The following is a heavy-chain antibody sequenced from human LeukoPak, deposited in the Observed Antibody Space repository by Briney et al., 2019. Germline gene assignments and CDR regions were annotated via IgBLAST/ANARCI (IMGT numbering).Heavy chain of an antibody. Sequence: SETLSLTCTVSGGTISSSSYHWGWLPQPPGKERLWCGSIDYSERTYSNPFLERLATICVNTTNNQFSLTLSLMTDATAAEYYCARHMGTRRITLIVSHWGQGTLVTVSS. J-gene: IGHJ4*02. CDR3: ARHMGTRRITLIVSH. V-gene: IGHV4-39*01. CDR2: IDYSERT. D-gene: IGHD3-22*01. CDR1: GGTISSSSYH.